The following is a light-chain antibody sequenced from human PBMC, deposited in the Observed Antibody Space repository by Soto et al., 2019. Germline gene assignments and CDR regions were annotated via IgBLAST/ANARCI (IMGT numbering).Light chain of an antibody. CDR3: SSYAGTTFV. J-gene: IGLJ1*01. CDR2: EVT. Sequence: QSALTQPPSASGSPGQSVTISCTGTSSDVGGYNYVSWYQHHPGNAPKLMIYEVTKRPSGVPDRFSGSKSGNTASLTVSELQAEDEAAYFCSSYAGTTFVFGTGTKVTVL. CDR1: SSDVGGYNY. V-gene: IGLV2-8*01.